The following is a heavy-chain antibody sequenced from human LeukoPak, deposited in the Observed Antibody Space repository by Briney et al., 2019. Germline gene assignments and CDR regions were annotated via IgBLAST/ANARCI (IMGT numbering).Heavy chain of an antibody. J-gene: IGHJ3*02. CDR2: VYYSGST. V-gene: IGHV4-39*07. CDR1: AGSVSSTGYY. Sequence: SETLSLTCTVSAGSVSSTGYYWTWIRQPPGKGLEWIGSVYYSGSTYATPPLQTRLTISIDTSKNQFSLKLHSVTAAATAVYYCATSTLYYFDSSGYYSNDAFDIWGQGTMVTVSS. D-gene: IGHD3-22*01. CDR3: ATSTLYYFDSSGYYSNDAFDI.